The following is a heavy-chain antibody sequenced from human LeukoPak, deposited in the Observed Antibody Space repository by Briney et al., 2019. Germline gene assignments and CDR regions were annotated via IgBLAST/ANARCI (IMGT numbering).Heavy chain of an antibody. CDR2: IRYDGSDK. D-gene: IGHD4-17*01. CDR1: RFRFSNYW. Sequence: GGSLRLSCAASRFRFSNYWMNWVRQAPGKGLEWVAFIRYDGSDKYYADSVKSRFIISRDNSKNTLYLQMNSLRGEDTAVYYCAKDLTTVTTEGDYWGQGTLVTVSS. V-gene: IGHV3-30*02. J-gene: IGHJ4*02. CDR3: AKDLTTVTTEGDY.